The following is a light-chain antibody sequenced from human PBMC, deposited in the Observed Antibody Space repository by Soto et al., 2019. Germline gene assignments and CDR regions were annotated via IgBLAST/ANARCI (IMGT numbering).Light chain of an antibody. V-gene: IGKV1-33*01. CDR3: QQYDNLPFT. CDR1: HDISYY. Sequence: DIQMPQSPSSLSASVGDRVTITCQASHDISYYLNWYQQKPGKAPKVLIQDASKLQTGVPSRFSGRGSGTDFPFTISSLQPEDIATYFCQQYDNLPFTFGPGTKGDIK. J-gene: IGKJ3*01. CDR2: DAS.